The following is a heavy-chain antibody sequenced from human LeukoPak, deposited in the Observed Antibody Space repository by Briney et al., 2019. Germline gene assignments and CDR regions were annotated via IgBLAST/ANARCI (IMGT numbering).Heavy chain of an antibody. CDR2: FSYSGRT. V-gene: IGHV4-39*01. CDR1: GGSISSSSYY. CDR3: ARNAVEQQLAYFDY. Sequence: PSETLSLTCTVSGGSISSSSYYWGWIRQPPGKGLEWVASFSYSGRTYYNPSLKSRVTISVDTSKSQFSLRLSSVTAADTAVYYCARNAVEQQLAYFDYWGQGTLVTVSS. D-gene: IGHD6-13*01. J-gene: IGHJ4*02.